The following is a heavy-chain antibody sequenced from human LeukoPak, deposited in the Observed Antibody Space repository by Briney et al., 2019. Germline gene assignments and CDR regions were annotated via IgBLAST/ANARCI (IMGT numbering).Heavy chain of an antibody. CDR1: GGSISSGSYY. J-gene: IGHJ2*01. V-gene: IGHV4-61*02. CDR2: IYTSGST. Sequence: SQTLSLTCTVSGGSISSGSYYWSWIRQPAGKGLEWIGRIYTSGSTNYNPSLKSRVTISVDTSKNQFSLKLSSVTAADTAVYYCARAGIVGATRRNWYFDLWGRGTLVTVSS. D-gene: IGHD1-26*01. CDR3: ARAGIVGATRRNWYFDL.